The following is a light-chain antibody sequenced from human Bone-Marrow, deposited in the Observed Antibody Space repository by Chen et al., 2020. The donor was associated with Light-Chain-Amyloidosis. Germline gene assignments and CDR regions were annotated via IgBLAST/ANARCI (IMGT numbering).Light chain of an antibody. CDR3: QVWDRSSDRPV. CDR2: DDS. J-gene: IGLJ3*02. Sequence: SYVLTLPSSVSVAPGQTATIACGGNNIGSTSVHWYQQTPGQAPLLVDYDDSDRPSGIPERLSGSNSGNTATLTISRVEAGDEADYYCQVWDRSSDRPVFGGGTKLTVL. V-gene: IGLV3-21*02. CDR1: NIGSTS.